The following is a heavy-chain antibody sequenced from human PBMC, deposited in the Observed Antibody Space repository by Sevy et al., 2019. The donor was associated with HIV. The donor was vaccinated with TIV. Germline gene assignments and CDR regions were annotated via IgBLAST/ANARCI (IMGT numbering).Heavy chain of an antibody. D-gene: IGHD2-8*01. CDR3: AREGCTQPHDY. Sequence: GVSLRLSCAASGFTFAKYSMSWVRQAPGKGLEWVSTFSFGCGRINYADSAKGRFTISRDDSKNTLFLQMNSLRAEDTATYFCAREGCTQPHDYWGQGTLVTVSS. CDR1: GFTFAKYS. J-gene: IGHJ4*02. V-gene: IGHV3-23*01. CDR2: FSFGCGRI.